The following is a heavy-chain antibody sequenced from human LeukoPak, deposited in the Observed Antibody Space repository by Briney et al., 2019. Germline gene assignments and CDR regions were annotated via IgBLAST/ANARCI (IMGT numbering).Heavy chain of an antibody. V-gene: IGHV3-48*02. Sequence: GGSLRLSCAASGFTFSSYSVNWVRQAPGKGLEWVSYISSSSSTIYYADSVKGRFTISRDNAKNSLYLQMNSLRDEDTAVYYCARARLTSSRGVPNNWFDPWGQGTLVTVSS. CDR2: ISSSSSTI. D-gene: IGHD3-10*01. CDR3: ARARLTSSRGVPNNWFDP. J-gene: IGHJ5*02. CDR1: GFTFSSYS.